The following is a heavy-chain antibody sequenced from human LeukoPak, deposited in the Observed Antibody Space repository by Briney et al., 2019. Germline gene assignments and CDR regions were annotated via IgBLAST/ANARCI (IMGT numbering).Heavy chain of an antibody. Sequence: GSLRLSCAASGFTFSNYSMNWVRQAPGKGLKWVSSISSSSSYIYYADSVKGRFTISRDNAKNSLYLQMNSLRAEDTAVYYCARDRGQLWPYYYYYYMDVWGKGTTVTVSS. CDR1: GFTFSNYS. CDR3: ARDRGQLWPYYYYYYMDV. V-gene: IGHV3-21*01. J-gene: IGHJ6*03. CDR2: ISSSSSYI. D-gene: IGHD5-18*01.